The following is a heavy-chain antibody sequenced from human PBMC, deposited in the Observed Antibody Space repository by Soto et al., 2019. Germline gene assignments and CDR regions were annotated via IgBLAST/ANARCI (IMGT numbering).Heavy chain of an antibody. CDR2: IYYSGST. D-gene: IGHD3-9*01. J-gene: IGHJ6*03. V-gene: IGHV4-59*08. CDR3: ARTVLGPDILADQFVDYYYYMDV. CDR1: GDSMTYSY. Sequence: QVQLQESGPGQAKPSETLSLTCTVSGDSMTYSYWSWIRLLPGKGLEWVGYIYYSGSTSYNPSLRRPVIMSADTSKRQFSLQLKSVTAADTAIYYCARTVLGPDILADQFVDYYYYMDVWGQGTTVTVSS.